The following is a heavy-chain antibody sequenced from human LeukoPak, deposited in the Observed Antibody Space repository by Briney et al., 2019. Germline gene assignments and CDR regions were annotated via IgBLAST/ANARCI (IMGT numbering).Heavy chain of an antibody. V-gene: IGHV4-34*01. CDR3: ARDPSWDIVVVPAVNDAFDI. CDR1: GGPFSGYY. CDR2: INHSGST. Sequence: SETLSLTCAVYGGPFSGYYWSWIRQPPGKGLEWIGDINHSGSTNYNPSLKSRVTISVDTSKNQFSLKLSSVTAADTAVYYCARDPSWDIVVVPAVNDAFDIWGQGTMVIVSS. J-gene: IGHJ3*02. D-gene: IGHD2-2*01.